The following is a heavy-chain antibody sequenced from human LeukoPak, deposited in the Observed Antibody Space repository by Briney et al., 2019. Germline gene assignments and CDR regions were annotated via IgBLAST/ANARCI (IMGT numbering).Heavy chain of an antibody. CDR1: GFTFSSYA. CDR2: ISGSGGRT. V-gene: IGHV3-23*01. J-gene: IGHJ4*02. CDR3: AKHRASGMWSDFDY. D-gene: IGHD3-10*01. Sequence: PGGSLRLSCAASGFTFSSYAMSWVRQAPGKGLDWVSVISGSGGRTYYADSVKGRFTISRDNSKNTLYLQMNSLRAEDTASYYCAKHRASGMWSDFDYWGQGTLVTVSS.